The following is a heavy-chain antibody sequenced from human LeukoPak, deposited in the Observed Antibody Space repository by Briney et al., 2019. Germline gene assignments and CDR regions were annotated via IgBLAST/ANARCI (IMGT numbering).Heavy chain of an antibody. J-gene: IGHJ4*02. D-gene: IGHD6-13*01. CDR2: ISSSSSYI. Sequence: GGSLRLSCAASGFTFSSYSMNWVRQAPGKGLEWVSSISSSSSYIYYADSVKGRFTISRDNAKNSLYLQMNSLRAEDTAVYYCARGGYSRSRALDYWGQGTLVTVSS. V-gene: IGHV3-21*01. CDR3: ARGGYSRSRALDY. CDR1: GFTFSSYS.